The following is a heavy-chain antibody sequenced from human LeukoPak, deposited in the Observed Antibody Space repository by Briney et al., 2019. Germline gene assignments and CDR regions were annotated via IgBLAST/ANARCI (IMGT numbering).Heavy chain of an antibody. Sequence: PGGSLRLSCAASGFTFSSYAMSWVRQAPGKGLEWVSAIGGSGTSAYYADSLKGRFTISRDNSKKTLYLQVNSLRAEDTAVYYCAKDDSAYSYSSFDYWGQGTLVTVSS. V-gene: IGHV3-23*01. CDR1: GFTFSSYA. CDR2: IGGSGTSA. D-gene: IGHD5-18*01. J-gene: IGHJ4*02. CDR3: AKDDSAYSYSSFDY.